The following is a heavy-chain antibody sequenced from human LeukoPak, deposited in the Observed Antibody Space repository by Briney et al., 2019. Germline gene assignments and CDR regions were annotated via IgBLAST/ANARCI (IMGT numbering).Heavy chain of an antibody. Sequence: PGGSLRLSCAASGFTFSDYYMSWIRQAPGKGLEWLSYINPTSGYTPYADSVKGRFTISRDNSKNTLYLQMNSLRAEDTAVYYCASGRRGITAAGLDYWGQGTLVTVSS. V-gene: IGHV3-11*06. D-gene: IGHD6-13*01. CDR1: GFTFSDYY. CDR3: ASGRRGITAAGLDY. CDR2: INPTSGYT. J-gene: IGHJ4*02.